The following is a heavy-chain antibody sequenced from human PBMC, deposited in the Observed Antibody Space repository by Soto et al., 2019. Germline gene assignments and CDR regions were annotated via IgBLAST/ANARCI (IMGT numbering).Heavy chain of an antibody. D-gene: IGHD6-13*01. CDR2: MNPNSGNT. CDR3: ANSSSTARYYYYYYMAV. Sequence: QVQLVQSGAEVKKPGASVKVSCKASGYTFTSYDINWVRQATGQGLEWMGWMNPNSGNTGYAQKFQGRVTMTRNTSISTAYMELSSLRSEDTAVYYCANSSSTARYYYYYYMAVWGKGTTVTVSS. CDR1: GYTFTSYD. J-gene: IGHJ6*03. V-gene: IGHV1-8*01.